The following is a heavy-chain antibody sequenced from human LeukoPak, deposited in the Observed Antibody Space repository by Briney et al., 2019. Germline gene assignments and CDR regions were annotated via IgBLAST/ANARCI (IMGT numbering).Heavy chain of an antibody. Sequence: SQTLSLTCGISGDSVSSNSAAWNWIRQSPSRGLEWLGRTYYRSKWNNNYAVSVKSRITINADTSKNQFSLHLNPVTPEDTAVYYCARGWAGTVDYWGQGTLVTVSS. CDR1: GDSVSSNSAA. CDR2: TYYRSKWNN. CDR3: ARGWAGTVDY. V-gene: IGHV6-1*01. J-gene: IGHJ4*02. D-gene: IGHD6-19*01.